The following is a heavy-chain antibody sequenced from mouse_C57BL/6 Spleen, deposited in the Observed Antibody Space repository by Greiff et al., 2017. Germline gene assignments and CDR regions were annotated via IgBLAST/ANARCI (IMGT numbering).Heavy chain of an antibody. J-gene: IGHJ4*01. CDR1: GYTFTSYW. CDR2: IYPGSGST. CDR3: ARSQLGAMDY. V-gene: IGHV1-55*01. D-gene: IGHD3-3*01. Sequence: VQLQESGAELVKPGASVKMSCKASGYTFTSYWITWVKQRPGQGLEWIGDIYPGSGSTNYNEKFKSKATLTVDTSSSTAYMQLSSLTSEDSAVYYCARSQLGAMDYWGQGTSVTVSS.